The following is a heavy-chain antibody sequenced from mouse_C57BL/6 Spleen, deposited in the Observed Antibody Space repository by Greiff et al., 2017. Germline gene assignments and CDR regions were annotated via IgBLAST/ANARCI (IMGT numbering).Heavy chain of an antibody. V-gene: IGHV1-19*01. CDR2: INPYNGGT. Sequence: EVQLQQSGPVLVKPGASVKMSCKASGYTFTDYYMNWVKQSHGKSLEWIGVINPYNGGTSYKQKFKGKATLTVDKSSSTAYMELNSLTSEDSAVYYCARPYYDYGGDAYWGQGTLVTVAA. CDR3: ARPYYDYGGDAY. D-gene: IGHD2-4*01. CDR1: GYTFTDYY. J-gene: IGHJ3*01.